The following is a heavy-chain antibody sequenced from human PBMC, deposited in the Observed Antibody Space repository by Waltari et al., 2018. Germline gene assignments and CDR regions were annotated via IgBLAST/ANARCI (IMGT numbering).Heavy chain of an antibody. Sequence: EVQLVESGGGLVQPGGSLRLSCAAPGFTFSSHWCPWVRQAPGRGLVWVSRTNGDGSSTSYADSVKGRFTLSRDNAKNTLYLQMNSLRVEDTAVYYCVRATLVGASTRAGLDPWGQGTLVTVSS. V-gene: IGHV3-74*01. CDR3: VRATLVGASTRAGLDP. CDR2: TNGDGSST. J-gene: IGHJ5*02. D-gene: IGHD1-26*01. CDR1: GFTFSSHW.